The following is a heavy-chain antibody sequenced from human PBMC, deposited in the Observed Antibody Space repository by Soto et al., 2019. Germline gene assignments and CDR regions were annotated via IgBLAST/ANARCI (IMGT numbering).Heavy chain of an antibody. J-gene: IGHJ3*02. Sequence: EVQLVESGGGLAQPGRSLRLSCAASAFTFDDYAMHWVRQAPGKGLEWVSGISWNSGTIGYPDSVKGRFTISRDNAKNSLYVQMNSPRGEDTALYYCATGYCSSTSCASNAFDIWGQGTMVTVSS. CDR2: ISWNSGTI. CDR3: ATGYCSSTSCASNAFDI. V-gene: IGHV3-9*01. CDR1: AFTFDDYA. D-gene: IGHD2-2*01.